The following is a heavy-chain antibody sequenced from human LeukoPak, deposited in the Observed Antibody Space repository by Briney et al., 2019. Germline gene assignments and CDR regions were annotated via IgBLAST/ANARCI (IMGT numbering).Heavy chain of an antibody. CDR3: ARGVVVAATSWFDP. CDR1: GYTFTGYY. Sequence: ASVKVSCKASGYTFTGYYMHWVRQAPGQGLEWMGSINPNSGGTNYAQKFQGWVTMTRDTSISTAYMELSRLRSDDTAVYYCARGVVVAATSWFDPWGQGTLVTVSS. D-gene: IGHD2-15*01. V-gene: IGHV1-2*04. CDR2: INPNSGGT. J-gene: IGHJ5*02.